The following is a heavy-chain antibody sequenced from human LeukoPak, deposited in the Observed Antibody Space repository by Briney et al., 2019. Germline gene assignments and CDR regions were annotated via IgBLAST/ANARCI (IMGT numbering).Heavy chain of an antibody. D-gene: IGHD6-13*01. CDR2: IIPIFGRA. J-gene: IGHJ4*02. CDR3: ARGEEQQLPFDY. V-gene: IGHV1-69*01. CDR1: GGTFSSYA. Sequence: SVKVSCRASGGTFSSYAISWGRQAPGEGLEWMGGIIPIFGRANYAQKFQGRVTITADESTSTAYMELSSLRSEDTAVYYCARGEEQQLPFDYWGQGTLVTVSS.